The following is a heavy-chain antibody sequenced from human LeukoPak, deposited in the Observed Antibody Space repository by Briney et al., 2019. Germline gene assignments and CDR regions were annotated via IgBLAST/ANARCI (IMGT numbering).Heavy chain of an antibody. Sequence: GGSLRLSCAASGFTFSSYAMSWVRLAPGKGLEWVSAISGSSGSTYYADSVKGRFTISRDNSKNTLYLQMNSLRAEDTAVYYCAKSASYYGSGYFFDFWGQGTLVTVSS. CDR1: GFTFSSYA. CDR3: AKSASYYGSGYFFDF. D-gene: IGHD3-10*01. J-gene: IGHJ4*02. CDR2: ISGSSGST. V-gene: IGHV3-23*01.